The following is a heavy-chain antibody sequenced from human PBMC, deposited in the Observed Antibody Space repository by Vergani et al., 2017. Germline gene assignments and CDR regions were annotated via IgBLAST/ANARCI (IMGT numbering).Heavy chain of an antibody. J-gene: IGHJ5*02. CDR2: IHYSENT. CDR3: ASDTHSGQGVDL. D-gene: IGHD6-19*01. CDR1: FNSIMNLY. V-gene: IGHV4-59*11. Sequence: QVQLQESGPGLVKSSETLSLTCSVSFNSIMNLYCNWFRQPPGKGLEWLGSIHYSENTNYNPSLKTRVTISVDTSKNQFSLTLTSVTAADTAVYYCASDTHSGQGVDLWGQGILVTVTS.